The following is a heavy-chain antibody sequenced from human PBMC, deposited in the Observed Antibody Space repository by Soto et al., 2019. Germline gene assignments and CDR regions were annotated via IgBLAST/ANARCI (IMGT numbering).Heavy chain of an antibody. CDR3: ARSRDSYYDFWSGYYGYGMDV. J-gene: IGHJ6*02. Sequence: PSETLSLTCTVSGGSISSYYWSWIRQPPGKGLEWIGYIYYSGSTNYNPSLKSRVTTSVDTSKNQFSPKLSSVTAADTAVYYCARSRDSYYDFWSGYYGYGMDVWGQGTTVTVSS. V-gene: IGHV4-59*01. CDR2: IYYSGST. D-gene: IGHD3-3*01. CDR1: GGSISSYY.